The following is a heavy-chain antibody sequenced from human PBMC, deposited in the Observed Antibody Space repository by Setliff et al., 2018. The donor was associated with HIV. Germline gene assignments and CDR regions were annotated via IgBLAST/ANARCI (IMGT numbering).Heavy chain of an antibody. CDR2: IIPILGVP. D-gene: IGHD2-15*01. V-gene: IGHV1-69*02. Sequence: SVKVSCKASGGPFTSSSIGWVRQAPGQGLEWMGRIIPILGVPRYAQKFQGRFTVSRDNTKRSLYLQMNSLRAEDTAVYYCAKTLPTLYPPHDYYFAMDVWGQGTTVTVSS. J-gene: IGHJ6*02. CDR1: GGPFTSSS. CDR3: AKTLPTLYPPHDYYFAMDV.